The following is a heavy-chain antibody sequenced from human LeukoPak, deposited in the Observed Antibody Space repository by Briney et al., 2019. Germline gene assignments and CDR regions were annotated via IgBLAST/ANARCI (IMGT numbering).Heavy chain of an antibody. Sequence: GGSLRLSCAASGFTFSSYGMHWVRQAPGKGLEWVAVMSYDGSNKYYADSVKGRFTISRDNSKNTLYLQMNSLRAEDTAVYYCAKDHAEALNYFDYWGQGTLVTVSS. CDR1: GFTFSSYG. V-gene: IGHV3-30*18. CDR2: MSYDGSNK. J-gene: IGHJ4*02. CDR3: AKDHAEALNYFDY.